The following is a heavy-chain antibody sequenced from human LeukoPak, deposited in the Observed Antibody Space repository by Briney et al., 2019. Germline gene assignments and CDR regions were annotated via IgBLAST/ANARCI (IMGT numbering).Heavy chain of an antibody. CDR2: INPKSGGT. CDR1: GGTFSSYA. CDR3: AREGPTEYWFDP. J-gene: IGHJ5*02. D-gene: IGHD1-26*01. Sequence: ASVKVSCKASGGTFSSYAISWVRQAPGQGLEWMGWINPKSGGTNYAQKLRGRVTMTRDTSITTAYMELSGLSSDDTAVYYCAREGPTEYWFDPWGQGTLVTVSS. V-gene: IGHV1-2*02.